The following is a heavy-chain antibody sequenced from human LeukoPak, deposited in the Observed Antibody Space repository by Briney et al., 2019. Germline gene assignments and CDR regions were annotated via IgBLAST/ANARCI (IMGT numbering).Heavy chain of an antibody. J-gene: IGHJ6*02. CDR3: ARGYYGESGHYYYYSMDV. D-gene: IGHD3-10*01. CDR2: IIPIFGTA. V-gene: IGHV1-69*13. CDR1: GGTFSSYA. Sequence: SVKVSCKASGGTFSSYAISWVRQAPGQGLEWMGGIIPIFGTANYAQKFQGRVTITADESTSTAYMELSSLRSDDTAFYYCARGYYGESGHYYYYSMDVWGQGTTVTVSS.